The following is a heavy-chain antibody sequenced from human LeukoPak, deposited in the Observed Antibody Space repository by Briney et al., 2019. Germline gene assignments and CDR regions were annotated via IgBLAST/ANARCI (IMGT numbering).Heavy chain of an antibody. J-gene: IGHJ3*01. D-gene: IGHD1-1*01. CDR3: ARHYKSPSDAFDV. V-gene: IGHV5-10-1*01. CDR1: GYHFLDFW. Sequence: GESLKISCRVSGYHFLDFWITWVRQMPGKGLQWMGRIDPSDSYTSYSPPFQGHVSISADKSISTAYLQWSSLKASDTAMYYCARHYKSPSDAFDVWGQGTLVTVSS. CDR2: IDPSDSYT.